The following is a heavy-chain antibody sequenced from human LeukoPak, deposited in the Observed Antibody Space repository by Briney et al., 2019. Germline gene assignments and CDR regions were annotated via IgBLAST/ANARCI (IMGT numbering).Heavy chain of an antibody. CDR2: ISYDGSNK. V-gene: IGHV3-30-3*01. D-gene: IGHD5-18*01. CDR1: GFTFSSYA. J-gene: IGHJ4*02. Sequence: PPGGSLRLSCAASGFTFSSYAMHWVRQAPGKGLEWVAVISYDGSNKYYADSVKGRFTISRDNSKNTLYLQMNSLRAEDTAVYYCARVEKQLWSFFDYWGQGTLVTVSS. CDR3: ARVEKQLWSFFDY.